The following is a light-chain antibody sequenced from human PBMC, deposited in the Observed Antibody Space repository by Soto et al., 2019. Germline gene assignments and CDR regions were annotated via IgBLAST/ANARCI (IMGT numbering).Light chain of an antibody. CDR1: QDISNY. Sequence: DTQMTQSPSSLSASVGDRVTITCQSNQDISNYLNWYQQKPWKAPKLLVYDASNLQTGFPSRFSGTGYETDFNFTISSLQPEDIATYYCQQYDTLPLAFGGGTTVQIK. CDR2: DAS. CDR3: QQYDTLPLA. V-gene: IGKV1-33*01. J-gene: IGKJ4*01.